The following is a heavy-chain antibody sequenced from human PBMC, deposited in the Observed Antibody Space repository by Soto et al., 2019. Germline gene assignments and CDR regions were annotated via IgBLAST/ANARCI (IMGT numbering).Heavy chain of an antibody. CDR2: IKQDGSEK. CDR3: ARALIFGVVTRPD. J-gene: IGHJ4*02. D-gene: IGHD3-3*01. Sequence: GGSLRLSCAASGFTFSSYWMSWVRQAPGKGLEWVANIKQDGSEKYYVDSVKGRFTISRDNAKNSLYLQMNSLRAEDTAVYYCARALIFGVVTRPDWGQGTLVTVSS. V-gene: IGHV3-7*05. CDR1: GFTFSSYW.